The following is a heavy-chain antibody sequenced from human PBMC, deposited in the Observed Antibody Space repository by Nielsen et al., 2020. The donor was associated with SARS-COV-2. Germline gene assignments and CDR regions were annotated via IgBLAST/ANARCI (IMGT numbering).Heavy chain of an antibody. Sequence: GGSLRLSCAAAGVSFRTYSMNWVRQAPGKGLEWVSMISASSSDIYYADSVKGRFTISRDNSKNTLYLQMNSLRAEDTAVYYCARDPEGLFWYFDLWGRGTLVTVSS. CDR1: GVSFRTYS. D-gene: IGHD3-3*01. J-gene: IGHJ2*01. CDR2: ISASSSDI. CDR3: ARDPEGLFWYFDL. V-gene: IGHV3-21*01.